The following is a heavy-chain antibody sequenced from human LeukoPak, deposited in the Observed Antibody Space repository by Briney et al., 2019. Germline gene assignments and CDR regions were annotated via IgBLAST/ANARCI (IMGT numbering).Heavy chain of an antibody. J-gene: IGHJ3*01. D-gene: IGHD3-16*01. CDR2: IDGDGSRA. Sequence: GGSLRLSCAASGFTFNTYWMHWVRQGPGKGLVWVSRIDGDGSRASYAGSVKGRFTISRDNAKNTLYLQMNSPRPEDTAVYFCVREAGGTYAFDVWGQGTMVTVSS. V-gene: IGHV3-74*01. CDR3: VREAGGTYAFDV. CDR1: GFTFNTYW.